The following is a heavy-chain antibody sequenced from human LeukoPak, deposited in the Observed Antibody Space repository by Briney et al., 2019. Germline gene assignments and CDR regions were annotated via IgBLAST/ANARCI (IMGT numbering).Heavy chain of an antibody. Sequence: SETLSLTCTVSDGSISGYYWGWIRQAPGRGLEWIAYIHYTGINNYNPSLKSRAAISVDTSTNQFSLKLTSVTAADTAMYYCARHITNSGSAFNLWGRGTLVTVSS. V-gene: IGHV4-59*08. J-gene: IGHJ2*01. CDR3: ARHITNSGSAFNL. CDR1: DGSISGYY. D-gene: IGHD3-10*01. CDR2: IHYTGIN.